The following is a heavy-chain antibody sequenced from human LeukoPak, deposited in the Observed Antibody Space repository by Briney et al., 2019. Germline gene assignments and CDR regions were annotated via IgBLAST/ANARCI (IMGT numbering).Heavy chain of an antibody. D-gene: IGHD2-15*01. Sequence: GGSLRLSCAASGFTFNDYWFHWVRQATGKGLVWVSRLNTDGSITNYADSVKGRFTISRDNAKNTLYLQMNSLRAEDTAVYYCARSFGGRTEYWGQGTLVTVSS. CDR3: ARSFGGRTEY. CDR1: GFTFNDYW. CDR2: LNTDGSIT. V-gene: IGHV3-74*01. J-gene: IGHJ4*02.